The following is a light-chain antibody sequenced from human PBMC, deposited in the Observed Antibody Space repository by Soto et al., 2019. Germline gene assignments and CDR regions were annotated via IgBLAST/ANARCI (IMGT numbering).Light chain of an antibody. CDR3: RSYTSSITLDV. CDR2: EVS. Sequence: QSALAQHASVCGSPGQSNTISCTGTISDVGGYNYVSWYQQHAGKAPKLILYEVSNRPSGVSNRFYGSKAGKTASLTISGLQAEDEADYYCRSYTSSITLDVFGTGTKVTVL. V-gene: IGLV2-14*01. CDR1: ISDVGGYNY. J-gene: IGLJ1*01.